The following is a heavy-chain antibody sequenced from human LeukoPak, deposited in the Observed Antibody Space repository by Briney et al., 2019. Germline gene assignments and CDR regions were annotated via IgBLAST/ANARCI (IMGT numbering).Heavy chain of an antibody. CDR2: IYTSGST. D-gene: IGHD3-10*01. V-gene: IGHV4-4*07. Sequence: SETLSLTCTVSGGSISSYYWSWIRQPAGKGLEWIGRIYTSGSTNYNPSLKSRVTMSVDTSKNQFSLKLSSVTAADTAVYYCARGGVTPLWFGEISGWFDPWGQGTLVTVSS. J-gene: IGHJ5*02. CDR1: GGSISSYY. CDR3: ARGGVTPLWFGEISGWFDP.